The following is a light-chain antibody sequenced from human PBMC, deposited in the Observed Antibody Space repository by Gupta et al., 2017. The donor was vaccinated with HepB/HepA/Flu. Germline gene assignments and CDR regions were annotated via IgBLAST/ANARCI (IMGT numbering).Light chain of an antibody. CDR2: QDI. CDR3: QAWDGSHVV. J-gene: IGLJ2*01. V-gene: IGLV3-1*01. CDR1: TLGEKY. Sequence: SFDLTQAPSMAVSPGQTANIACSGDTLGEKYVSWYQQKAGQSPMLVIFQDIRRPSGIPERFSGSNSGNTATLTISGTQALDEADYYCQAWDGSHVVFGGGIKLTVL.